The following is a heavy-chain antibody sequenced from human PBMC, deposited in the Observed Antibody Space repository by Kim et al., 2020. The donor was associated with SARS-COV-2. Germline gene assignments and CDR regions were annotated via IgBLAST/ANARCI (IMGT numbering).Heavy chain of an antibody. V-gene: IGHV4-39*01. D-gene: IGHD4-17*01. CDR1: GTSISSSGYY. CDR3: ARHPAITTVLFDP. J-gene: IGHJ5*02. Sequence: SETLSLTCTVSGTSISSSGYYWGWIRQPPGKGLEWIGTIFYSGTTYYNPSLKSRATISVDTSKNQFPLKMISVTAADTALYYCARHPAITTVLFDPWGQGTLVTVSS. CDR2: IFYSGTT.